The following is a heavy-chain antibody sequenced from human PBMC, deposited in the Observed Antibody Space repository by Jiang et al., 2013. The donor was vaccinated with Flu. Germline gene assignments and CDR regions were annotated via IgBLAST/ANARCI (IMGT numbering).Heavy chain of an antibody. D-gene: IGHD2-2*01. V-gene: IGHV1-69*13. J-gene: IGHJ6*02. CDR1: GGTFSSYA. CDR2: IMPIFGTT. CDR3: ARAGDIVVVPAPEGPRGYYYGMDV. Sequence: SGAEVKKPGTSVKVSCKASGGTFSSYAISWVRRAPGQGLEWMGGIMPIFGTTNYPHKFQGRVTITADESTSTAYMEISGLRSEDTAVYYCARAGDIVVVPAPEGPRGYYYGMDVWGQGTTVTVSS.